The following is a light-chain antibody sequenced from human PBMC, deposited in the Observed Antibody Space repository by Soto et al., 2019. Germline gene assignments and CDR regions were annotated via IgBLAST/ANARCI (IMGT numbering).Light chain of an antibody. CDR1: SSDVGGYNY. CDR2: EVT. CDR3: SSYTSSSTEV. J-gene: IGLJ1*01. Sequence: QSALTQPASVSGSPGQSITISCTGTSSDVGGYNYVSWYQQHPGKAPKLIISEVTNRPSGVSDRVSGSKSGNTASLTISGLQTEDEADYYCSSYTSSSTEVFGTGTKLTVL. V-gene: IGLV2-14*01.